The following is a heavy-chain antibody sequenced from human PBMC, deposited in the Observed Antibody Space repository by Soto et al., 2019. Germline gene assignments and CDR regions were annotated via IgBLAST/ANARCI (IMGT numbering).Heavy chain of an antibody. CDR1: GFTFSNYG. J-gene: IGHJ3*01. CDR3: EGRDDPFHV. Sequence: QVQLVESGGGVVQPGTSLRLACVASGFTFSNYGIQWVRQAPGRGLEWVAVIWHDGSQKYLTDSVRGRFTISRDNSKNTVYLNMNSLRVEDTAVYYCEGRDDPFHVWGRGTMVTVSS. V-gene: IGHV3-33*01. CDR2: IWHDGSQK.